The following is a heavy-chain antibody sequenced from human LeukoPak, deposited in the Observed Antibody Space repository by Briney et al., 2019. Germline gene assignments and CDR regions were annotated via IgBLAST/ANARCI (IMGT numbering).Heavy chain of an antibody. CDR1: GFTFSSYA. Sequence: GGSLRLSCAASGFTFSSYAMHWVRQAPGKGLEWVAVISYDGSNKYYADSVKGRFTISRDNSKNTLYLQMNSLRAEDTAVYYCLRGYFDLWGRGTLVTVSP. D-gene: IGHD3-16*01. V-gene: IGHV3-30-3*01. J-gene: IGHJ2*01. CDR3: LRGYFDL. CDR2: ISYDGSNK.